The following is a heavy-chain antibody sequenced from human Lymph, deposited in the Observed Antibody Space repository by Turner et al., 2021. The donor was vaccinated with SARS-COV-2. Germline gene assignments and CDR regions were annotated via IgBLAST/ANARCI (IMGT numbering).Heavy chain of an antibody. Sequence: QLQLQESGPGQEKPSESLSLTCTVSGGSISSSSYYWGWIRQPPGKGLEWIGSLSYSGTTYYNPFLKRRVIISVDTSKTHFSLKLSSVTAADTALYYCAIRRWLRGPLDYWGQGTLVTVSS. CDR3: AIRRWLRGPLDY. D-gene: IGHD5-12*01. CDR1: GGSISSSSYY. CDR2: LSYSGTT. V-gene: IGHV4-39*02. J-gene: IGHJ4*02.